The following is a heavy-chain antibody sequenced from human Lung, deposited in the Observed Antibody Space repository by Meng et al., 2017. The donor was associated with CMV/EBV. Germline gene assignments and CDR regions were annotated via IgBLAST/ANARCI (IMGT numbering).Heavy chain of an antibody. V-gene: IGHV1-2*02. CDR2: INPNSGGT. D-gene: IGHD2-21*01. CDR1: YTFTGYY. CDR3: AREYCGGDCYSNRFDP. Sequence: YTFTGYYMHWVRQAPGQGLEWMGWINPNSGGTNYAQKFQGRVTMTRDTSISTAYMELSRLRSDDTAVYYCAREYCGGDCYSNRFDPWGQGTLVTVSS. J-gene: IGHJ5*02.